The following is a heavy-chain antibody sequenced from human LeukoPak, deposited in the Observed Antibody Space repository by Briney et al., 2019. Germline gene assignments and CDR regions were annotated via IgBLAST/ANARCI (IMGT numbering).Heavy chain of an antibody. D-gene: IGHD3-3*01. CDR3: AREIQYYDFWSGPLDY. Sequence: GGSLRLSCAASAFTFSTYNMNWVRQAPGKGLEWVSYISSSSSTIYYADSVKGRFTISRDNAKNSLYLQMNSLRAEDTAVYYCAREIQYYDFWSGPLDYWGQGTLVTVSS. J-gene: IGHJ4*02. V-gene: IGHV3-48*01. CDR2: ISSSSSTI. CDR1: AFTFSTYN.